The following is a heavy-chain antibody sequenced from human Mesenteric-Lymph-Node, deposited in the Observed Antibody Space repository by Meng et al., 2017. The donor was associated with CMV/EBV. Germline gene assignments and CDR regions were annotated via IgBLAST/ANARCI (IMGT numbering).Heavy chain of an antibody. V-gene: IGHV3-30*04. J-gene: IGHJ5*02. CDR2: ITYDGKNK. Sequence: GESLKISCAASGFTFSSYAMHWVRQAPGKGLEWVAVITYDGKNKHYRDSVKGRFTISRDNSNNTLYLEMNSLRGDDTGIYYCARDDGPWGQGTLVTVSS. CDR3: ARDDGP. CDR1: GFTFSSYA.